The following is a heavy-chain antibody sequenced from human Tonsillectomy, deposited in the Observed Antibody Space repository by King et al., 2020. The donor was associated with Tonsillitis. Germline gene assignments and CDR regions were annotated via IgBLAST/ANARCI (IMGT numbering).Heavy chain of an antibody. V-gene: IGHV4-59*01. CDR1: GGSISSYY. J-gene: IGHJ4*02. CDR3: AREDNYYFDY. D-gene: IGHD1-1*01. Sequence: VQLQESGPGLVKPSETLSLTCTVSGGSISSYYWSWIRQPPGKGLEWIGYIYYSWSTNYNPSLTSRVTISVDTSKNQFSLKLSSVTAADTAVYYCAREDNYYFDYWGQGTLVTVSS. CDR2: IYYSWST.